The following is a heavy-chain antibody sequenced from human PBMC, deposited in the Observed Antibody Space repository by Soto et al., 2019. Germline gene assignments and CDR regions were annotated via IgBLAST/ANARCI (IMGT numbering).Heavy chain of an antibody. D-gene: IGHD2-15*01. CDR3: ARKKSSGYCSGGSCRRGWFDP. Sequence: PSETLSLTCAVYGGSFSGYYWSWIRQPPGKGLEWIGEINHSGSTNYNPSLKSRVTISVDTSKNQFSLKLSSVTAADTAVYYCARKKSSGYCSGGSCRRGWFDPWGQGTLVTVSS. J-gene: IGHJ5*02. CDR2: INHSGST. V-gene: IGHV4-34*01. CDR1: GGSFSGYY.